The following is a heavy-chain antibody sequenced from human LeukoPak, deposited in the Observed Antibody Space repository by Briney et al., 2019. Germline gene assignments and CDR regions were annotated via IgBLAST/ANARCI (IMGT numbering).Heavy chain of an antibody. CDR2: INPNSGGT. CDR1: GYTFTGYY. J-gene: IGHJ4*02. CDR3: ARGWGSSWYYESGANDY. Sequence: GASVEVSCKASGYTFTGYYMHWVRQAPGQGLEWMGWINPNSGGTNYAQKFQGRVTMTRDTSISTAYMELSRLRSDDTAVYYCARGWGSSWYYESGANDYWGQGTLVTVSS. D-gene: IGHD6-13*01. V-gene: IGHV1-2*02.